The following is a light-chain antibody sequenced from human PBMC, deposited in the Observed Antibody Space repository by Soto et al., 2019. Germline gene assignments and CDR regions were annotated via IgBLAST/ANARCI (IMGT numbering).Light chain of an antibody. Sequence: DIHLTRSPSSLSSSLLDIVTITCRASQAITNNLAWYQQKPGNPPRLLIYEESTLHSGVPSRFSGRKVGTQFTLTISSLHPDDFATYYCQEYNNYWTSGQGTKVDIK. J-gene: IGKJ1*01. CDR1: QAITNN. CDR3: QEYNNYWT. V-gene: IGKV1-9*01. CDR2: EES.